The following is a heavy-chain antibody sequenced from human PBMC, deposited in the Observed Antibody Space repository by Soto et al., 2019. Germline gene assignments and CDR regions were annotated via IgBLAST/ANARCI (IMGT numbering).Heavy chain of an antibody. CDR3: ARRVGAITYYFDY. J-gene: IGHJ4*02. CDR2: ISYDGSNK. CDR1: GFTFSSYA. Sequence: QVQLVESGGGVVQPGRSLRLSCAASGFTFSSYAMHWVRQAPGKGLEWVAVISYDGSNKYYADSVKGRFTISRDNSKNTLYLQMNSLRAEDTAVYYWARRVGAITYYFDYWGQGTLVTVSS. D-gene: IGHD1-26*01. V-gene: IGHV3-30-3*01.